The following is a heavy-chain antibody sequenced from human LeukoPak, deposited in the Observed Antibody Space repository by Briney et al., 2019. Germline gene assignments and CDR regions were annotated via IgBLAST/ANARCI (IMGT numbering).Heavy chain of an antibody. J-gene: IGHJ4*02. V-gene: IGHV3-23*01. Sequence: GSLRLSCAASGFTFSSYGMSWVRQAPGKGLEWVSAISGSGGSTYYADSVKGRFTISRDNSKNTLYLQMNSLRAEDTAVYYCAKGNYNYDSSGHTALDYWGQGTLVTVSS. CDR3: AKGNYNYDSSGHTALDY. CDR1: GFTFSSYG. CDR2: ISGSGGST. D-gene: IGHD3-22*01.